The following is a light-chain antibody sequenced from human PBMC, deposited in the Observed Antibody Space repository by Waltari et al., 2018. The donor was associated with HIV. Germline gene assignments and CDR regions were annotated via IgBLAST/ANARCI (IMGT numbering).Light chain of an antibody. V-gene: IGKV1-9*01. CDR1: QGIRRY. J-gene: IGKJ1*01. Sequence: DIQLTQSPSFLSASVGDRVTMTCRASQGIRRYLAWYQQKQGNAPNLLIYAASTLQSGVPSRFSGSGSGTEFTLTISSLQPEDFATYSCQQLNEYPWTFGQGTKVEMK. CDR3: QQLNEYPWT. CDR2: AAS.